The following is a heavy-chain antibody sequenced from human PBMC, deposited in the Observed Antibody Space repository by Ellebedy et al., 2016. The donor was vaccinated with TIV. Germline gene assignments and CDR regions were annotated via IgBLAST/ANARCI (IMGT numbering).Heavy chain of an antibody. J-gene: IGHJ4*02. CDR2: IYSGGST. CDR1: GFTVSSNY. CDR3: TRTPQAEGGYSSGWYSDY. Sequence: GESLKISCAASGFTVSSNYMSWVRQAPGKGLEWVSVIYSGGSTYYADSVKGRFTISRDDSKNTAYLQMNSLKTEDTAVYYCTRTPQAEGGYSSGWYSDYWGQGTLVTVSS. D-gene: IGHD6-19*01. V-gene: IGHV3-66*01.